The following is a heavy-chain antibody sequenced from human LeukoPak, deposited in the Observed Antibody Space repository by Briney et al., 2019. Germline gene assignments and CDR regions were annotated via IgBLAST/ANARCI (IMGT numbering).Heavy chain of an antibody. J-gene: IGHJ4*02. CDR3: ARVGALTGTHFDY. CDR2: INHSGST. Sequence: PSETLSLTCAVYGGSFSGYYWSWIRQPPGKGLEWTGEINHSGSTNYNPSLKSRVTISVGTSKNQFSLKLSSVTAADTAVYYCARVGALTGTHFDYWGQGTLVTVSS. CDR1: GGSFSGYY. V-gene: IGHV4-34*01. D-gene: IGHD1-20*01.